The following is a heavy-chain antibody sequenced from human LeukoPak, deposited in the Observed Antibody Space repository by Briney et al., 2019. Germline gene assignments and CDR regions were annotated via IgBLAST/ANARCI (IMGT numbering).Heavy chain of an antibody. V-gene: IGHV3-30*02. Sequence: DSVKGRLTISGDNSKNTLYLQMNSLRPEDTAVYYCTKEGLGSGRSFSAWFDPWGQGTLLTVS. J-gene: IGHJ5*02. D-gene: IGHD3-10*01. CDR3: TKEGLGSGRSFSAWFDP.